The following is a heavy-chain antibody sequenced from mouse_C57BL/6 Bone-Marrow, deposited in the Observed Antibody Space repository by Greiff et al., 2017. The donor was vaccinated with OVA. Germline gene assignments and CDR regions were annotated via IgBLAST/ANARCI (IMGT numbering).Heavy chain of an antibody. CDR3: ARHGAGSSSSYWYFDV. CDR2: ISGGGGNT. Sequence: EVMLVESGGGLVKPRGSLKLSCAASGFTFSSYTMSWVRQTPEKRLEWVATISGGGGNTYYPDSVKGRFTISRDNAKNTLYLQMSSLRSEDTALYYCARHGAGSSSSYWYFDVWGTGTTVTVSS. V-gene: IGHV5-9*01. CDR1: GFTFSSYT. D-gene: IGHD1-1*01. J-gene: IGHJ1*03.